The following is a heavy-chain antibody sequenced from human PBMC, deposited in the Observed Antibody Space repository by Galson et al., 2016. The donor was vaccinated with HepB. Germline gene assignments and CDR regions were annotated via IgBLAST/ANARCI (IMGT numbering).Heavy chain of an antibody. CDR1: GFSVSSYA. V-gene: IGHV3-23*01. CDR3: AKFRGAVYEQYYMDA. Sequence: SLRLSCAASGFSVSSYAMSWVRQAPGKGLEWVSTLGSSGRSTYYTDSVKGWFTISRDNSKNTVYLQMDSLRADDTAVYYCAKFRGAVYEQYYMDAWGKGTAVTVSS. D-gene: IGHD5/OR15-5a*01. CDR2: LGSSGRST. J-gene: IGHJ6*03.